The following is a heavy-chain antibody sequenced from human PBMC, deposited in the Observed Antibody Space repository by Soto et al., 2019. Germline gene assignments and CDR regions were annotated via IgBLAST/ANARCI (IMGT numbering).Heavy chain of an antibody. Sequence: PGGSLRLSCAASGFTFSSYWMHWVRRAPGKGLVWASRINSDGSSTSYADSVKGRFTISRDNAKNTLYLQMNSLRAEDTAVYYCARDPEDIVLMVYASFDYWGQGTLVTVSS. CDR3: ARDPEDIVLMVYASFDY. J-gene: IGHJ4*02. D-gene: IGHD2-8*01. V-gene: IGHV3-74*01. CDR1: GFTFSSYW. CDR2: INSDGSST.